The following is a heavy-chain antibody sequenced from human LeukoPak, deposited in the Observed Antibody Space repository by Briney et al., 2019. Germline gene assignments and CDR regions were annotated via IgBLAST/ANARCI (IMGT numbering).Heavy chain of an antibody. V-gene: IGHV1-46*01. CDR3: ARERAPYYDSSGYFDP. D-gene: IGHD3-22*01. Sequence: ASVKVSCKASGDTFTSYYMHWVRQAPGQGLEWMGVINPSGGSTSYAQKFQGRVTMTRDMSTSTVYMELSSLRSEDTAVYYCARERAPYYDSSGYFDPWGQGTLVTVSS. CDR1: GDTFTSYY. J-gene: IGHJ5*02. CDR2: INPSGGST.